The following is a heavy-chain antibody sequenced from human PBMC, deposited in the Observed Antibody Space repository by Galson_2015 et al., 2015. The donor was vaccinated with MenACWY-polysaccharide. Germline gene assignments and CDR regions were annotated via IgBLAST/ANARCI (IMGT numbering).Heavy chain of an antibody. CDR1: GFTFNDFW. V-gene: IGHV3-7*01. D-gene: IGHD1-1*01. J-gene: IGHJ4*02. CDR2: INQYGSEK. Sequence: LRLSCAASGFTFNDFWLSWVRQAPGKGLERVANINQYGSEKYYVDSVKGRFTISRDNAKNSLYLQMNSLRAEDTAVYYCARDGGRTIGTTQRGYWGQGTLVTVSS. CDR3: ARDGGRTIGTTQRGY.